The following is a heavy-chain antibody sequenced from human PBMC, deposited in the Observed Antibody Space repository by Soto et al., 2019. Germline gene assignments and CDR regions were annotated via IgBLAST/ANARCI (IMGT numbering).Heavy chain of an antibody. CDR2: IYSGGST. D-gene: IGHD4-17*01. CDR1: GFTVSSNY. Sequence: PGGSLRLSCAASGFTVSSNYMSWVRQAPGKGLEWVSVIYSGGSTYYADSVKGRFTISRDNSKNTLYLQMNSLRAEDTAVYYCARDVNMVTTEASDIWGQGTMVTVSS. J-gene: IGHJ3*02. V-gene: IGHV3-66*01. CDR3: ARDVNMVTTEASDI.